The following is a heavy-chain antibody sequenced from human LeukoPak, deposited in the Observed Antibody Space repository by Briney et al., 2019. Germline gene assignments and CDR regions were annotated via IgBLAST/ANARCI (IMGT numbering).Heavy chain of an antibody. Sequence: PSETLSLTCTVSGGSISSYYWSWIRQPPGKGLEWIGYIYYSGSTNYNPSLQSRVTISVDTSKNQFSLKLSSVTAADTAVYYCARQGPGDSSGYYYFFDYWGQGTLVTVSS. CDR1: GGSISSYY. CDR3: ARQGPGDSSGYYYFFDY. J-gene: IGHJ4*02. CDR2: IYYSGST. V-gene: IGHV4-59*01. D-gene: IGHD3-22*01.